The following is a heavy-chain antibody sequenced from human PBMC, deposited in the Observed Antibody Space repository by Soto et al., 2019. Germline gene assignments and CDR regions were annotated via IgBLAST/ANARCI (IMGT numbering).Heavy chain of an antibody. CDR1: DGSMNSDSSY. CDR3: ARLGGYVSVGDYDLWDS. CDR2: INHSGST. Sequence: QLQLQESGPGLVKPSETLSLTCRVSDGSMNSDSSYWGWIRQPPGKGLEWIGVINHSGSTYHNLSLKGRVTMSVDASRNQFSLKLTSMTAADTAVYYCARLGGYVSVGDYDLWDSWGQGTLVTVSS. V-gene: IGHV4-39*01. J-gene: IGHJ4*02. D-gene: IGHD2-21*02.